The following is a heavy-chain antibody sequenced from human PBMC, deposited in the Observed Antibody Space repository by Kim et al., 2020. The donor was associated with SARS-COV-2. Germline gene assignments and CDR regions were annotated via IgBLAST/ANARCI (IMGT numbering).Heavy chain of an antibody. CDR1: GGSISSYY. V-gene: IGHV4-59*01. D-gene: IGHD3-9*01. CDR2: IYYSGST. J-gene: IGHJ6*02. CDR3: AVDGGYDILTVYYVRQSYGLDV. Sequence: SETLSLTCTVSGGSISSYYWSWIRQPPGKGLEWIGYIYYSGSTNYNPSLKSRVTISVDTSQNQFSLKLSSVTAADTAVYYCAVDGGYDILTVYYVRQSYGLDVSRPGPPLTDSS.